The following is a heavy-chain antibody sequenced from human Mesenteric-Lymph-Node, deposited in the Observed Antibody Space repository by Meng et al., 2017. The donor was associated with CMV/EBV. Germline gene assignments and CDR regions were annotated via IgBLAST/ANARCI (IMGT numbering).Heavy chain of an antibody. J-gene: IGHJ5*02. V-gene: IGHV5-51*01. CDR1: GDSFTSYW. CDR3: ARLFGVVSRWFDP. Sequence: CKGSGDSFTSYWIGWVRQMPGKGLEWMGIIYPGDSDTRYSPSFQGQVTISADKSISTAYLQWSSLKASDTAMYYCARLFGVVSRWFDPWGQGTLVTVSS. D-gene: IGHD3-3*01. CDR2: IYPGDSDT.